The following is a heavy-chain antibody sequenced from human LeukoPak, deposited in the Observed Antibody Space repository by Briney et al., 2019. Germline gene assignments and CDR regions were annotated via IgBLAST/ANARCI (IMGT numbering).Heavy chain of an antibody. J-gene: IGHJ6*02. CDR1: GFTFSSYA. Sequence: GGSLRLSCAASGFTFSSYAMSWVRHAPGKGLEWVSAISGSGGTTYYADSVKGRFTISRDNSKNTLNLQMNSLRAEDTAVYYCAKPPTATWESGPYYGMDAWGQGTTVTVSS. CDR2: ISGSGGTT. D-gene: IGHD1-26*01. V-gene: IGHV3-23*01. CDR3: AKPPTATWESGPYYGMDA.